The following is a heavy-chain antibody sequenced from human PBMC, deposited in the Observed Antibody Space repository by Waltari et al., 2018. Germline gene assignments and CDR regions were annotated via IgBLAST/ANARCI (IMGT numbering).Heavy chain of an antibody. CDR2: IHSTGSA. CDR1: SGSIRNNY. V-gene: IGHV4-4*07. J-gene: IGHJ1*01. CDR3: ARDEGQWLEYFQY. Sequence: QVQLQESGPGLVKPSATLSLTCTVSSGSIRNNYWSWIRQSAGKGLEWIGRIHSTGSATYSPSLKSRVTLSVDTSKNQFSLELDSVTAADTAMYYCARDEGQWLEYFQYWGQGTLVTVSS. D-gene: IGHD6-19*01.